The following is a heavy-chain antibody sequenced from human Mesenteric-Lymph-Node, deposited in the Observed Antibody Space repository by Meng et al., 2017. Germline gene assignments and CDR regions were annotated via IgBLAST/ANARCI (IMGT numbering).Heavy chain of an antibody. J-gene: IGHJ3*02. CDR1: GFTFSSYW. Sequence: GESLKISCAASGFTFSSYWMHWIRQAPGKGLVWVSRINSDGSSTSYADSVKGRFTISRDNSKNTLYLQMNSLRAEDTAVYYCARESRPWGLRFDAFDIWGQGTMVTVSS. D-gene: IGHD2-21*01. CDR3: ARESRPWGLRFDAFDI. V-gene: IGHV3-74*01. CDR2: INSDGSST.